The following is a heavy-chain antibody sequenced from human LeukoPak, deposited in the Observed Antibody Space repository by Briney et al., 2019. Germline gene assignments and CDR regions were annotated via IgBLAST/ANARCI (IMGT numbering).Heavy chain of an antibody. J-gene: IGHJ4*02. CDR2: ISAYNGNT. D-gene: IGHD1-26*01. CDR1: GYTFTSYG. Sequence: ASVKVSCKASGYTFTSYGISWVRQAPGQGLEWMGWISAYNGNTNYAQKLQGRVTMTTDTSTSTAYVELRSLRSDDTAVYYCASSSRYGRVFDYWGQGTLVTVSS. V-gene: IGHV1-18*01. CDR3: ASSSRYGRVFDY.